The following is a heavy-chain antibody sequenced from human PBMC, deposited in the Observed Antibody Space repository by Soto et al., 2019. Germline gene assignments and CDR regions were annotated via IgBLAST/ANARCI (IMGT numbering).Heavy chain of an antibody. CDR2: IVPIVDTS. V-gene: IGHV1-69*06. J-gene: IGHJ4*02. CDR3: AKENWANPDS. CDR1: GGTFSRYA. Sequence: SVKVSCKTSGGTFSRYAISWVRQAPGQGLEWMGGIVPIVDTSTYAQKFQGRVTITADNAKNSLFLQMNNLTVEDTAVYYCAKENWANPDSWGQGTLVTVSS. D-gene: IGHD7-27*01.